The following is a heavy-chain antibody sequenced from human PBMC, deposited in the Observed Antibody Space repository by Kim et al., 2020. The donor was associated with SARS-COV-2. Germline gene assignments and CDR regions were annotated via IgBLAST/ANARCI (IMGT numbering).Heavy chain of an antibody. CDR3: ARAEFVRSCFDY. CDR1: GFSFKSYG. Sequence: GGSLRLSCEGSGFSFKSYGMSWVRQAPGKGLEWVALICFDGSKAFYAYSVEGWFISTSDTYNDMVFQLMTRMRGDATVIYYCARAEFVRSCFDYWG. V-gene: IGHV3-33*08. J-gene: IGHJ4*01. D-gene: IGHD3-10*01. CDR2: ICFDGSKA.